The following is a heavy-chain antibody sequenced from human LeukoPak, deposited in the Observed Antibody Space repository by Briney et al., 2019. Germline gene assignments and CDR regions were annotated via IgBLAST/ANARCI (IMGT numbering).Heavy chain of an antibody. Sequence: PSETLSLTCAVYGGSFSGYYWSWIRQPPGKGLEWIGEINHSGSTNYNPSLKSRVTISVDTSKNQFSLKQSSVTAADTAVYYCARGVTRYYFDYWGQGTLVTVSS. CDR1: GGSFSGYY. J-gene: IGHJ4*02. D-gene: IGHD2-21*02. V-gene: IGHV4-34*01. CDR3: ARGVTRYYFDY. CDR2: INHSGST.